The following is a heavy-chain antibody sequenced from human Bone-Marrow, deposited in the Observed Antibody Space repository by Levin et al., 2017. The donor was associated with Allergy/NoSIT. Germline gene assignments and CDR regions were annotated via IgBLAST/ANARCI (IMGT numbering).Heavy chain of an antibody. D-gene: IGHD1-26*01. CDR3: ARLTARGGRGH. Sequence: SETLSLTCTVSGGSFDSSDYYVAWIRQSPGKGLEWIGSVYYSLSPYYSPSLRSRVTISVDTSKNQFSLKLTSVTAADTAVYYCARLTARGGRGHWGQGTLVTVSS. V-gene: IGHV4-39*01. J-gene: IGHJ4*02. CDR2: VYYSLSP. CDR1: GGSFDSSDYY.